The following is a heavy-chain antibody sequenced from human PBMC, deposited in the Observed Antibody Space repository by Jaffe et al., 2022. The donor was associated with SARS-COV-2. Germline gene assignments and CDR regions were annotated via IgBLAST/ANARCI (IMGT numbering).Heavy chain of an antibody. V-gene: IGHV1-69*01. J-gene: IGHJ6*02. CDR2: IIPVFGTP. CDR1: GGTFSRSA. D-gene: IGHD3-16*01. CDR3: ATGRISGEGDYYAMDV. Sequence: QVQLVQSGPEVRKAGSSVKVSCKASGGTFSRSAISWVRQAPGQGLEWMGGIIPVFGTPNYVREFQGRVTITADESTTTAYMELSSLRSEDTAVYYCATGRISGEGDYYAMDVWGQGTTVTVSS.